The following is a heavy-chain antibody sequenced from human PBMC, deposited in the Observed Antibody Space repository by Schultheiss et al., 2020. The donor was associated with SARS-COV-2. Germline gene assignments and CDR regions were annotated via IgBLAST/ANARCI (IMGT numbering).Heavy chain of an antibody. Sequence: GESLKISCAASGFTFSSYAMSWVRQAPGKGLEWVGRIKTRSEGETTDYAAPVKGRFTISRDDSKNILYLQMNNLTIEDTAVYYCSTYRYWGRGTLVTVSS. V-gene: IGHV3-15*01. CDR2: IKTRSEGETT. D-gene: IGHD3-16*02. J-gene: IGHJ4*02. CDR3: STYRY. CDR1: GFTFSSYA.